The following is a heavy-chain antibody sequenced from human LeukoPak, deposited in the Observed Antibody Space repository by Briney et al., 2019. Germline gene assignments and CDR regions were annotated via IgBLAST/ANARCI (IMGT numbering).Heavy chain of an antibody. J-gene: IGHJ6*03. V-gene: IGHV4-34*01. D-gene: IGHD1-7*01. Sequence: AGGSLRLSCAASGFTFSNAWMSWVRQAPGKGLEWIGEINDSGRINYNPSLMSRVTVSVDTSKNQFSLRLTSVTATDTAVYYCARRWNYGRNYYIDVWGNGATVSVSS. CDR3: ARRWNYGRNYYIDV. CDR1: GFTFSNAW. CDR2: INDSGRI.